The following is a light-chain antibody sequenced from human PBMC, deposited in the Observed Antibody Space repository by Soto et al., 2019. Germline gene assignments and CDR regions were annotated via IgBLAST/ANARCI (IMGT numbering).Light chain of an antibody. CDR1: SRDVGGYNY. J-gene: IGLJ2*01. CDR2: EVS. V-gene: IGLV2-14*01. Sequence: QSALTQSASVSRSPGQSITISCTGTSRDVGGYNYVSWHQQHPGKAPKVIITEVSNRPSGVSNRFSGSKSGNTASLTISGLQAEDEADYYCSSYITSSAFVVFGGGTQLTVL. CDR3: SSYITSSAFVV.